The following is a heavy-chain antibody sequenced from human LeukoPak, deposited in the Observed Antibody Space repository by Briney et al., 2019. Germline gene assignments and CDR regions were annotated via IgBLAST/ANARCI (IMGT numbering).Heavy chain of an antibody. CDR3: AREGGDRIHYYYYYMDV. CDR1: GGSVSRYY. CDR2: IYTSGST. V-gene: IGHV4-4*07. J-gene: IGHJ6*03. D-gene: IGHD2-21*02. Sequence: PSETLSLTCNVSGGSVSRYYWSWIRQSAGKGLEWIGRIYTSGSTDCNPSIKSRVTMSVDTSKNQFSLKLSSVTAADTAVYYCAREGGDRIHYYYYYMDVWGKGTTVTISS.